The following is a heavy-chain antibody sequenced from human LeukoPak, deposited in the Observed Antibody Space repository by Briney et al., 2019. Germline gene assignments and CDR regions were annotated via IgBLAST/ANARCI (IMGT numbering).Heavy chain of an antibody. V-gene: IGHV4-30-4*08. CDR2: IYYSGST. D-gene: IGHD1-1*01. Sequence: SETLSLTCTVSGGSISSSSYYWGWIRQPPGKGLEWIGYIYYSGSTYYNPSLKSRVTISVDTSKNQFSLKLSSVTAADTAVYYCASQTGTWGIFDYWGQGTLVTVSS. CDR1: GGSISSSSYY. CDR3: ASQTGTWGIFDY. J-gene: IGHJ4*02.